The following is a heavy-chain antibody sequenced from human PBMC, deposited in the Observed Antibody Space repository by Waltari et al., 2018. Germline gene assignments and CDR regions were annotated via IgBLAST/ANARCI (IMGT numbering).Heavy chain of an antibody. Sequence: QVQLVQSGAEVKKPGASVRVSCKASGYTFTGYYMHWVRQAPGQGLEWMGLMNPKSGNTGYAQKFQGRVTMTRNTSISTAYMELSSLRSEDTAVYYCARGGLIAARPPFDIWCQGTMVTVSS. CDR1: GYTFTGYY. V-gene: IGHV1-8*02. J-gene: IGHJ3*02. CDR2: MNPKSGNT. D-gene: IGHD6-6*01. CDR3: ARGGLIAARPPFDI.